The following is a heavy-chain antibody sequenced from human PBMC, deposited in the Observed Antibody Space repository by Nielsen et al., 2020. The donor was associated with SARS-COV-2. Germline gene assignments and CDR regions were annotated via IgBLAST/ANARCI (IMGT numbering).Heavy chain of an antibody. D-gene: IGHD3-10*01. Sequence: GGSLRLSCAASGFTFSAYYMTWIRQAPGKGLEWVAFISYDRINKEYTDSVKGRFTISSDNSKNTVNLEMNSLRIEDTAIYYCVRSRRLWLGDNGDYWGQGTLVTVSS. CDR1: GFTFSAYY. CDR3: VRSRRLWLGDNGDY. CDR2: ISYDRINK. J-gene: IGHJ4*02. V-gene: IGHV3-30*03.